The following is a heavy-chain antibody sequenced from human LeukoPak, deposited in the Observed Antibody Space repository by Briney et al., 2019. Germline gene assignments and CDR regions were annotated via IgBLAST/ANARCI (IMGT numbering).Heavy chain of an antibody. CDR3: AKDPVTGMDV. CDR2: ISYDGSNK. CDR1: GFTFSSYA. J-gene: IGHJ6*02. V-gene: IGHV3-30-3*01. Sequence: GGSLRLSCAASGFTFSSYAMHGVRQAPGKGLEWVAVISYDGSNKYSADSVKGRFTISRDNAKNTLYLQMNSLRAEDTAVYYCAKDPVTGMDVWGQGTTVTVSS.